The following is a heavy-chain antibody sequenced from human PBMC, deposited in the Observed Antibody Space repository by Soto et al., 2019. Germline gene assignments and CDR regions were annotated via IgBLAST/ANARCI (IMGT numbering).Heavy chain of an antibody. D-gene: IGHD3-22*01. J-gene: IGHJ4*02. CDR2: SSTYNGNT. V-gene: IGHV1-18*01. Sequence: QVQLVQSGAEVKKPGASVKISCRASGYTFITYGVSWVRQAPGQGLDWQAWSSTYNGNTRYEERLQGRVTMTTDTTTNTAYMELMNLRSDDTAVYYCARGPTDYYDNSANYFLDYWGQGTLVTVSS. CDR3: ARGPTDYYDNSANYFLDY. CDR1: GYTFITYG.